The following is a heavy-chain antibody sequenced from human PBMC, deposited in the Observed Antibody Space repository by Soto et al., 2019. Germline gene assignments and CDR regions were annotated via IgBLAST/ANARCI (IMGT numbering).Heavy chain of an antibody. D-gene: IGHD3-3*01. CDR2: IYYSGST. CDR1: GGSISSYY. Sequence: PSETPSLTCTVSGGSISSYYWSWIRQPPGKGLEWIGYIYYSGSTNYNPSLKSRVTISVDTSKNQFSLKLSSVTAADTAVYYCARGGPYDFWSGYYTPNNWFDPWGQGTLVTLSS. J-gene: IGHJ5*02. V-gene: IGHV4-59*01. CDR3: ARGGPYDFWSGYYTPNNWFDP.